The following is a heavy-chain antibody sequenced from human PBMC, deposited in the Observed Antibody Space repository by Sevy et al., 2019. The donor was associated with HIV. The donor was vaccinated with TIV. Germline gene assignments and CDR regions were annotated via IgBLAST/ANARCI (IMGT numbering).Heavy chain of an antibody. Sequence: ASVKVSCKASGYTFTSYGISWVRQAPGQGLEWMGWISAYNGNTNYAQKLQGRVTMTTDTSTRTAYMELRSLRSDDTAVYYCAREAGGQYYDFWSGYYTRYFDYWGQGTLVTVSS. J-gene: IGHJ4*02. CDR1: GYTFTSYG. CDR3: AREAGGQYYDFWSGYYTRYFDY. CDR2: ISAYNGNT. D-gene: IGHD3-3*01. V-gene: IGHV1-18*01.